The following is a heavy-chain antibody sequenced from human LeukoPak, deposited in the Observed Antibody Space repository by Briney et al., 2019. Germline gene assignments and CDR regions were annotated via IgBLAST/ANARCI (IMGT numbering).Heavy chain of an antibody. J-gene: IGHJ4*02. CDR2: ISYDGSNE. D-gene: IGHD3-10*01. V-gene: IGHV3-30-3*01. CDR1: GFTFSRYA. CDR3: ARVGYDSSGPISYFDY. Sequence: GGSLRLSCAASGFTFSRYAMHWVRQAPGKGLEWVAVISYDGSNEYYADSVKGRFTISRDSSENTLYLQMNSLRVEDTAVYYCARVGYDSSGPISYFDYWGQGTLVTASS.